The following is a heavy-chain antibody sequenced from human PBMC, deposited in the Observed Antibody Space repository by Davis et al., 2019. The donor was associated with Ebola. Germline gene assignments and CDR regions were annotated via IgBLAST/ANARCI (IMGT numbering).Heavy chain of an antibody. V-gene: IGHV3-30*07. CDR3: ARDHDYYDSSGYPYYFDY. J-gene: IGHJ4*02. Sequence: SVKGRFTISRDNSKNTLYLQMNSLRAEDTAVYYCARDHDYYDSSGYPYYFDYWGQGTLVTVSS. D-gene: IGHD3-22*01.